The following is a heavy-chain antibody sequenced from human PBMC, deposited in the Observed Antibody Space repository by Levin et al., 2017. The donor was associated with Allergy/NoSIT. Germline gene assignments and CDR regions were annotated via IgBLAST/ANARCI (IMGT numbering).Heavy chain of an antibody. V-gene: IGHV1-8*01. D-gene: IGHD6-6*01. CDR1: GYTFTSYD. CDR2: MNPNSGNT. Sequence: KRGESLKISCKASGYTFTSYDINWVRQATGQGLEWMGWMNPNSGNTGYAQKFQGRVTMTRNTSISTAYMELSSLRSEDTAVYYCAIIAARLNFDYWGQGTLVTVSS. J-gene: IGHJ4*02. CDR3: AIIAARLNFDY.